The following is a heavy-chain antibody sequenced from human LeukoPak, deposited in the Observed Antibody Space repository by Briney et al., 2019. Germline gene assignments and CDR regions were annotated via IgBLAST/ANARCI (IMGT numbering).Heavy chain of an antibody. CDR1: GGTFSSYA. J-gene: IGHJ5*01. V-gene: IGHV1-46*01. D-gene: IGHD3-22*01. Sequence: GASVKVSCKASGGTFSSYAISWVRQAPGQGLEWMGIINPSAGGTNYAQKFQGRVTMTRDTSTSTVYMELSSLRSEDTAVYYCARGYYDRSGSYCPDSWGQGTLVTVSS. CDR2: INPSAGGT. CDR3: ARGYYDRSGSYCPDS.